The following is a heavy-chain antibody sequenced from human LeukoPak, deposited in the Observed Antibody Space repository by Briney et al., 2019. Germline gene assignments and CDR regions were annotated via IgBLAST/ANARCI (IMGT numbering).Heavy chain of an antibody. V-gene: IGHV3-48*03. Sequence: GGSLRLSCAASGFTFSSYEMNWVRQAPGKGLEWVSYISSSGSTIYYADSVKGRFTISRDNAKNSLYLQMNSLRAEDTALYYCATGGTSTTPDYWGQGTLVTVSS. CDR2: ISSSGSTI. D-gene: IGHD1-1*01. CDR3: ATGGTSTTPDY. J-gene: IGHJ4*02. CDR1: GFTFSSYE.